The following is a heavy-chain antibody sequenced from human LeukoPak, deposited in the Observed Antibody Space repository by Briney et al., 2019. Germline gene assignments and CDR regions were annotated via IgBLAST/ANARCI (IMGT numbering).Heavy chain of an antibody. CDR3: ARRGTASSGSYYFDH. V-gene: IGHV4-39*01. CDR1: GXSVTSSTFS. CDR2: IYTSGNT. D-gene: IGHD6-19*01. Sequence: PSETLSLTCTVSGXSVTSSTFSWAWIRQPPGKGLEWIGNIYTSGNTYYNPFLKSRVTMSVDTSKNQCSLKLSSVTAADTAVYYCARRGTASSGSYYFDHWGQGTLVTVSS. J-gene: IGHJ4*02.